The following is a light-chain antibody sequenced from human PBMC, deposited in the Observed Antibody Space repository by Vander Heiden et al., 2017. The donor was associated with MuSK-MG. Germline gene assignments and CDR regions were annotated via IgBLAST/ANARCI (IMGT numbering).Light chain of an antibody. V-gene: IGKV1-5*03. J-gene: IGKJ1*01. Sequence: DIQMTQSPSTLSAPVGDRVTITCRASQSISSWLAWYQQKTGKAPKLLIYKASSLGSGVPSRFSGSGSGTEFTLTIISRQPDDFAAYYCRQYTSYWSTFGHGTKVEI. CDR1: QSISSW. CDR2: KAS. CDR3: RQYTSYWST.